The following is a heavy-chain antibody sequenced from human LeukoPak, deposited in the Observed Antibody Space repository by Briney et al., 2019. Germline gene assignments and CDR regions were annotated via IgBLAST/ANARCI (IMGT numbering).Heavy chain of an antibody. Sequence: ASVKVSCKASGYTFTGYYMHWVRQAPGQGLEWMGWINPNSGGTDYAQKLQGRVTMTTDTSTSTAYMELRSLRSDDTAVYYCARGRWFGELLDYWGQGTLVTVSS. D-gene: IGHD3-10*01. CDR3: ARGRWFGELLDY. J-gene: IGHJ4*02. V-gene: IGHV1-2*02. CDR1: GYTFTGYY. CDR2: INPNSGGT.